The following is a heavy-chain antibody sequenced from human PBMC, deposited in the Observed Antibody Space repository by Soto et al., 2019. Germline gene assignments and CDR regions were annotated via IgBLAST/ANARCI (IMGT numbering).Heavy chain of an antibody. CDR3: AKGVVPAAIYYYYGMDV. CDR2: ISYDGSNK. V-gene: IGHV3-30*18. J-gene: IGHJ6*02. Sequence: VAVISYDGSNKYYADSVKGRFTISRDNSKNTLYLQMNSLRAEDTAVYYCAKGVVPAAIYYYYGMDVWGQGTTVTVSS. D-gene: IGHD2-2*01.